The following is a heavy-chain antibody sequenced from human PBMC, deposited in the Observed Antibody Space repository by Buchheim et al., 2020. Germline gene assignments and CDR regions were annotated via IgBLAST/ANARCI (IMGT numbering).Heavy chain of an antibody. J-gene: IGHJ6*02. CDR1: GGPFSGYY. D-gene: IGHD1/OR15-1a*01. CDR2: INHSGST. CDR3: ARGRRPWQDNNPTRRTYYYYYYGMDV. V-gene: IGHV4-34*01. Sequence: QVQLQQWGAGLLKPSETLSLTCAVYGGPFSGYYWSWIRQPPGKGLEWIGEINHSGSTNYNPSLKSRVTISVDTSKNQFSLKLSSVTAADTAVYYCARGRRPWQDNNPTRRTYYYYYYGMDVWGQGTT.